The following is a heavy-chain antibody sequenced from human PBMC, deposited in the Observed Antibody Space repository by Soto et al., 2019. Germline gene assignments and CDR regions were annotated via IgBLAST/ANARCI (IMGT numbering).Heavy chain of an antibody. Sequence: PGGSLRLSCAASGFTFDDYAMHWVRQAPGKGLEWVSLSSWDGGSTYYADSVKGRFTISRDNSKNSLYLQMNSLRAEDTALYYCAKALGSTTGTTPYYYYGMDVWGQGTTVTVSS. J-gene: IGHJ6*02. V-gene: IGHV3-43D*04. CDR1: GFTFDDYA. D-gene: IGHD1-1*01. CDR3: AKALGSTTGTTPYYYYGMDV. CDR2: SSWDGGST.